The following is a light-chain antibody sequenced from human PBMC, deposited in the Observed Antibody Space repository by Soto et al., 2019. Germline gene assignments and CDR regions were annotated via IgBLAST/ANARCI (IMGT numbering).Light chain of an antibody. CDR2: GNS. CDR1: SSNIGAGFD. CDR3: QSYDSSLSAYV. J-gene: IGLJ1*01. V-gene: IGLV1-40*01. Sequence: VLTQPPSVSGAPGQRVTISCTGSSSNIGAGFDVHWYQQLPGTAPKLLVYGNSNRPSGVPDRFSGSKSGTSAPLAVTGLQAEDEADYYCQSYDSSLSAYVFGTGTKVTVL.